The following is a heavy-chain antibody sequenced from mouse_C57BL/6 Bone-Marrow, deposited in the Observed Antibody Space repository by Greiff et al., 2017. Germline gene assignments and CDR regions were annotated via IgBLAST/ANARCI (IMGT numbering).Heavy chain of an antibody. CDR1: GFNIKDDY. D-gene: IGHD2-3*01. V-gene: IGHV14-4*01. Sequence: VQLQQSGAELVRPGASVKLSCKASGFNIKDDYIHWVKQRPEQGLEWIGWIDPEMGDTEYASKFQGKATITSDTSSNTAYLQLISLTSEDTAVDYCSSFDGNYFDFWGQGTPLTVSS. CDR3: SSFDGNYFDF. CDR2: IDPEMGDT. J-gene: IGHJ2*01.